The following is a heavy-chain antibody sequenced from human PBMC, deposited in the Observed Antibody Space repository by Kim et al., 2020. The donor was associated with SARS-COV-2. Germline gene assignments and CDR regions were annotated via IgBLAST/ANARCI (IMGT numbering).Heavy chain of an antibody. J-gene: IGHJ6*02. CDR3: ARRFYAMDV. D-gene: IGHD3-16*01. CDR1: GFTVSSNY. V-gene: IGHV3-53*01. CDR2: IYSGGST. Sequence: GGSLRLSCAASGFTVSSNYMTWVRLAPGKGLEWVSVIYSGGSTYYADSVKGRFTISRDNSKNTVYLQMSSLRAEDTAVYYCARRFYAMDVWGQGTTVTVSS.